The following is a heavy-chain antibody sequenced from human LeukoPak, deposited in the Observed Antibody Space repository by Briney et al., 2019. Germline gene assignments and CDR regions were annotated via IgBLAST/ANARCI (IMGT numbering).Heavy chain of an antibody. CDR2: IIPILGIA. D-gene: IGHD5-12*01. V-gene: IGHV1-69*04. J-gene: IGHJ4*02. CDR1: GGTFSSYA. Sequence: ASVKVSCKASGGTFSSYAISWVRQAPGQGLEWMGRIIPILGIANYAQKFQGRVTITADKSTSTAYMELSSLRSEDTAVYYCAREDIVATTSFDYWGQGTLVTVSS. CDR3: AREDIVATTSFDY.